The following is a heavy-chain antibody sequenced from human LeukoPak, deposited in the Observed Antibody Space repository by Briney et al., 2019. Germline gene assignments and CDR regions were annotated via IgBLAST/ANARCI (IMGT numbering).Heavy chain of an antibody. Sequence: SETLSLTCTVSGYSISSGYYWGWIRQPPGKGLEWNGSIYYSGSTYYNPSLKSRVTISVDTSKNQFSLKLSSVTAADTAVYYCAREGHDYGDTFGVWGQGTLVTVSS. V-gene: IGHV4-38-2*02. CDR1: GYSISSGYY. CDR2: IYYSGST. CDR3: AREGHDYGDTFGV. J-gene: IGHJ4*02. D-gene: IGHD4-17*01.